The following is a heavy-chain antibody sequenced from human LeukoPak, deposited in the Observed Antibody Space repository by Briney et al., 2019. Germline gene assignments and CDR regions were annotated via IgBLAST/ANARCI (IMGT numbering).Heavy chain of an antibody. Sequence: ASVKLSCKASGFTFTSSAMQWVRQARGQRLEWIGWIVVGSGNTNYAQKFQERVTITRDMSTSTAYMELSRLRSEDTAVYYCAADRIPYYYGSGSYGLMGWGQGTLVTVSS. V-gene: IGHV1-58*02. CDR3: AADRIPYYYGSGSYGLMG. CDR1: GFTFTSSA. D-gene: IGHD3-10*01. J-gene: IGHJ4*02. CDR2: IVVGSGNT.